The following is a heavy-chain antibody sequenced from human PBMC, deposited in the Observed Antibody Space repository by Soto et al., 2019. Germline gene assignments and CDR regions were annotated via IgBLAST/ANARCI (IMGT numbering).Heavy chain of an antibody. CDR1: GGSISSGDYY. CDR2: IYYSGST. V-gene: IGHV4-30-4*02. J-gene: IGHJ6*02. Sequence: SETLSLTCTVSGGSISSGDYYCSLIRQPPGKVLEWIGYIYYSGSTYYNPSLKSRVTISVDTSKNQFSLKLSSVTAADTAVYYCARVMGVAVGLEYGMDVWGQGTTVIVPS. CDR3: ARVMGVAVGLEYGMDV. D-gene: IGHD2-15*01.